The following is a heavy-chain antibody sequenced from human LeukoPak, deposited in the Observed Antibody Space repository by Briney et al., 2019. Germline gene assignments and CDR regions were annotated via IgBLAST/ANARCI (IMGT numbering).Heavy chain of an antibody. V-gene: IGHV4-4*02. Sequence: SGTLSLTCAVSGDSISSSNWWSWVRQPPGKGLEWIGEIYHSGSSKYNPSLKSRLTISVDTSKNQFSLKLSSVTAADTAVYFCARQNYGSAPLRYWGQGTLVTVSS. CDR1: GDSISSSNW. CDR2: IYHSGSS. D-gene: IGHD3-10*01. CDR3: ARQNYGSAPLRY. J-gene: IGHJ4*02.